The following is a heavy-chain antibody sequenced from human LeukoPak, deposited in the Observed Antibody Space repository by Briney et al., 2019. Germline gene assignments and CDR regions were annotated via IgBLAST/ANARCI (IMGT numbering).Heavy chain of an antibody. CDR1: GGSISSYY. Sequence: SETLSLTCTVSGGSISSYYWSWIRQPPGKGLEWIGYIYYSGSTNYNPSLKSRVTISVDTSKNQFSPKLSSVTAADTAVYYCARYVVTTVPYFDYWGQGTLVTVSS. CDR3: ARYVVTTVPYFDY. J-gene: IGHJ4*02. V-gene: IGHV4-59*08. D-gene: IGHD4-23*01. CDR2: IYYSGST.